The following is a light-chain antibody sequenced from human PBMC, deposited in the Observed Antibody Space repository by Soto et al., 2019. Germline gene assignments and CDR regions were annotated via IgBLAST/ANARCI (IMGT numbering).Light chain of an antibody. J-gene: IGKJ4*01. CDR3: HKYNHAPT. Sequence: DIPLTQSPSSLSASVGDRVTITCRASEAISSYLAWYQQKPGKVPELLIYATSTLPSGAPSLFSGSGSGTDFTLTISSLQPEDVATYYCHKYNHAPTFGGGTKVEIK. V-gene: IGKV1-27*01. CDR2: ATS. CDR1: EAISSY.